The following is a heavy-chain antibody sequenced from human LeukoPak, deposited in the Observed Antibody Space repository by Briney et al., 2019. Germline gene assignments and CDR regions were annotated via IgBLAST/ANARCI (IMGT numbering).Heavy chain of an antibody. CDR2: ISAYNGNT. V-gene: IGHV1-18*01. Sequence: APGKVSPKPSGSTFTRSGISWVRQAPGQGLEWMGWISAYNGNTNYAQKLQGRVTMTTDTSTSTAYMELRSLRSDDTAVYYCARGSSSLGCGGDCYFGGQEFDYWGQGTLVTVSS. D-gene: IGHD2-21*02. CDR3: ARGSSSLGCGGDCYFGGQEFDY. CDR1: GSTFTRSG. J-gene: IGHJ4*02.